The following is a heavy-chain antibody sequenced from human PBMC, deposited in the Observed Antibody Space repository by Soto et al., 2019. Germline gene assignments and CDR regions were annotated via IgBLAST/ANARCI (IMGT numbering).Heavy chain of an antibody. CDR3: AGDYGTIQNYFDY. CDR1: GYSISRGYY. V-gene: IGHV4-38-2*01. J-gene: IGHJ4*02. D-gene: IGHD4-17*01. CDR2: FYYSGGT. Sequence: SETLSLTCAVSGYSISRGYYWGWIRQPPGKGLEWIGSFYYSGGTSYNPSLRSRVTISVDTSRNQLSLQLSSVTAADTAVYYCAGDYGTIQNYFDYWGQGTLVTVSS.